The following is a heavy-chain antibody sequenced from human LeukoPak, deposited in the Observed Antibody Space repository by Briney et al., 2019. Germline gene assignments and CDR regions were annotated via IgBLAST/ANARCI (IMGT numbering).Heavy chain of an antibody. CDR3: IRDFRSADL. Sequence: GGSLRLSCVASGFIFSNYWMHWVRQPPGKGLVWVSRIYVDGRTTNYADSVKGRFTISRDNAKNTVYLEMNSLSVEDTATYYCIRDFRSADLWGQGTLVTVTS. J-gene: IGHJ5*02. CDR2: IYVDGRTT. V-gene: IGHV3-74*01. CDR1: GFIFSNYW.